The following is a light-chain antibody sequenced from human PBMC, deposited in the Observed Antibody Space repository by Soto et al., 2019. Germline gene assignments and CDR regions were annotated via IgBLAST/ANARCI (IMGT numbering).Light chain of an antibody. J-gene: IGKJ1*01. CDR1: QSVSSNY. CDR2: GAS. V-gene: IGKV3-20*01. CDR3: QQYGSSRT. Sequence: ETVLTQSPGTLSLSPGERATLSYRASQSVSSNYLAWYQEKPGQAPRLLIYGASSRAAGIPDRFSGSGSGTDFTLTISRLEAEDFAVYYCQQYGSSRTFGQGTKVDIK.